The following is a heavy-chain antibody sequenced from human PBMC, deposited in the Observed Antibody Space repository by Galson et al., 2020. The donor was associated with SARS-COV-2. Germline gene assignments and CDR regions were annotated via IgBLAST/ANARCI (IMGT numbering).Heavy chain of an antibody. J-gene: IGHJ4*02. V-gene: IGHV4-59*11. Sequence: SETLSPTCTVPGGSISSHYWSWIRQPPGKGLEWIGYIYYSGSTNYNPSLKSRVTISVDTSKNQFSLKLSSVTAADTAVYYCARAAQTYYDFWSGYYNAPHFDYWGQGTLVTVSS. CDR2: IYYSGST. CDR3: ARAAQTYYDFWSGYYNAPHFDY. CDR1: GGSISSHY. D-gene: IGHD3-3*01.